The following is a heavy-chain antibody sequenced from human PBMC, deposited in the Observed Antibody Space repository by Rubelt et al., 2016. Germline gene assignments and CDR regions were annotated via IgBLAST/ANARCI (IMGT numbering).Heavy chain of an antibody. Sequence: QLQLQESGPGLVKPSETLSLTCTVSSGSISSSRYYWAWIRQPPGKGLEWIGTIYYNGGSYYNASLKSRVTISVDRAKNQVALKVISVTAADTAVYFCAGFPPAVDYWGQGTLVTVSS. CDR2: IYYNGGS. J-gene: IGHJ4*02. D-gene: IGHD2-2*01. V-gene: IGHV4-39*01. CDR1: SGSISSSRYY. CDR3: AGFPPAVDY.